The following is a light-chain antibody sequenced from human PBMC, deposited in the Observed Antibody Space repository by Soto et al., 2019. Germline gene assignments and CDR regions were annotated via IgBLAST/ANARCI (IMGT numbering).Light chain of an antibody. V-gene: IGLV2-14*01. CDR1: SSDVGGYNY. J-gene: IGLJ2*01. CDR3: SSYTSSSTLV. Sequence: SALTQPASVSGSPGQSITISCTGTSSDVGGYNYVSWYQQHPGKAPKLMIYDVSNRPSGVSNRFSGSKSGNTASLTISGLQAEDEADYYRSSYTSSSTLVFGGGTKVTVL. CDR2: DVS.